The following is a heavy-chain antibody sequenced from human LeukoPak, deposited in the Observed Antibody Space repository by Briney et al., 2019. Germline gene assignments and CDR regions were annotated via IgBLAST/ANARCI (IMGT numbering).Heavy chain of an antibody. CDR2: IYDSGST. J-gene: IGHJ4*02. V-gene: IGHV4-61*02. CDR1: GDSISSGSSY. Sequence: SETLSLTCTVSGDSISSGSSYWSWIRQPAGKGLEWIGRIYDSGSTNYNPSLKSRVTISADTSKNQFSLKLTSVTAADTAVYYCTKGRGIWGQGTLVTVSS. CDR3: TKGRGI. D-gene: IGHD3-10*01.